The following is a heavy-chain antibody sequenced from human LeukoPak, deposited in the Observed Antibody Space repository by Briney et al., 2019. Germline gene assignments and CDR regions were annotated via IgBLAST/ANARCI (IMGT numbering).Heavy chain of an antibody. CDR3: AREAQDFRTGNHRPGHYDYMDV. D-gene: IGHD1-14*01. J-gene: IGHJ6*03. Sequence: PSETLSLTCGVSGVSISSYYRAWIRQAPGKGLEWIGYIYYAGSTNYNPSLKSRVTMSVDMSRNQFSLRMTSVTAADTAVYYCAREAQDFRTGNHRPGHYDYMDVWGKGTAVTVSS. V-gene: IGHV4-59*01. CDR2: IYYAGST. CDR1: GVSISSYY.